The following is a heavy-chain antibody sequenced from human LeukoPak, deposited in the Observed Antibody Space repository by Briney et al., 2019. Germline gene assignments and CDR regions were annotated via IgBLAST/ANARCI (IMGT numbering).Heavy chain of an antibody. D-gene: IGHD3-3*01. CDR3: ASLRFLEWLDAFDI. CDR2: IFPILGIA. J-gene: IGHJ3*02. CDR1: GGSFSSYA. V-gene: IGHV1-69*04. Sequence: ASVKVSCMASGGSFSSYAISWVRQAPGPGLEWMGGIFPILGIANYAQKSQGRVTITADKSTSTAYMELSRLRAEDTAVYYCASLRFLEWLDAFDIWGQGTMVTVSS.